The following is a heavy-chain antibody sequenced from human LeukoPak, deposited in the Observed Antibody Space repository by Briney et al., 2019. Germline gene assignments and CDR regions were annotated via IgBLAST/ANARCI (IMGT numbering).Heavy chain of an antibody. CDR3: ARASLTSGSFFDY. V-gene: IGHV4-59*01. D-gene: IGHD1-26*01. Sequence: PSETLSLTCTVSGGSISSYYWSWIRQPPGKGLEWIGYIYYSGRTNYSPSLKSRVTISVDTSKNQFSLKLNSVTAADTAVYYCARASLTSGSFFDYWGQGTLVTVSS. J-gene: IGHJ4*02. CDR2: IYYSGRT. CDR1: GGSISSYY.